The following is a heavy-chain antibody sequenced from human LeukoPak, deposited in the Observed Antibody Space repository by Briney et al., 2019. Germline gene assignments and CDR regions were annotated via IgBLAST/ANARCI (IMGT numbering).Heavy chain of an antibody. CDR1: GFTFSSYW. J-gene: IGHJ4*02. CDR3: ASGRLVGAPDY. Sequence: GGALRLSCAASGFTFSSYWLHWVRQPPGKGLVWLSGMTRDGSGIGYAGSEKGRFSNTRNNAKNTQYLQMNRLRPEDTAVYYCASGRLVGAPDYWGQGTLVTVSS. D-gene: IGHD1-26*01. CDR2: MTRDGSGI. V-gene: IGHV3-74*01.